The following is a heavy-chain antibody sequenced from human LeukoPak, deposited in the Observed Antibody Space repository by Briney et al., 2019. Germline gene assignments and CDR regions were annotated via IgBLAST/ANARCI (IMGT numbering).Heavy chain of an antibody. V-gene: IGHV1-2*02. J-gene: IGHJ4*02. Sequence: GASVKVSCKASGYTFTGYYMHWVRQAPGQGLEWMGWINPNSGGTNYAQKFQGRVTMTRNTSISTAYMELSSLRSEDTAVYYCARGYCSGGSCKALGYWGQGTLVTVSS. CDR2: INPNSGGT. CDR1: GYTFTGYY. CDR3: ARGYCSGGSCKALGY. D-gene: IGHD2-15*01.